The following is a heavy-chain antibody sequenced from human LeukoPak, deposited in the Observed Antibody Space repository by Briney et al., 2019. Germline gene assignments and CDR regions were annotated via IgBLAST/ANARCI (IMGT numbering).Heavy chain of an antibody. Sequence: ASVTVSCKASGYTFTSYGISWVRQAPGQGLEWMGWISAYNGNTNYAQKLQGRVTMTTDTSTSTAYMELRSLRSDDTAVYYCAREAAYCGGDCYSGWSNWFDPWGQGTLVTVSS. D-gene: IGHD2-21*02. CDR1: GYTFTSYG. V-gene: IGHV1-18*01. J-gene: IGHJ5*02. CDR2: ISAYNGNT. CDR3: AREAAYCGGDCYSGWSNWFDP.